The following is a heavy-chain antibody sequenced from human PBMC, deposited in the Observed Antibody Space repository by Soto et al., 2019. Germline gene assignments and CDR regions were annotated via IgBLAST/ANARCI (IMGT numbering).Heavy chain of an antibody. D-gene: IGHD3-10*01. CDR3: ARGRLWSFDY. Sequence: GGSLRLSCAASGLTFSIYSMNWVRQAPGKGLEWVSYISSDSSSIYHADSVKGRFTISRDNAKNSLYLQMNNLRDEDTALYYSARGRLWSFDYWGQGTLVTVSS. CDR1: GLTFSIYS. J-gene: IGHJ4*02. CDR2: ISSDSSSI. V-gene: IGHV3-48*02.